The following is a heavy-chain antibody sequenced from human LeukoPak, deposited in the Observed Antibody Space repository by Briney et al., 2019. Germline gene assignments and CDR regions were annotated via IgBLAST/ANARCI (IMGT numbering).Heavy chain of an antibody. CDR3: ARDVGAATHDAFDI. CDR2: IKQDGSEK. D-gene: IGHD2-15*01. V-gene: IGHV3-7*01. CDR1: GFTFSSYW. J-gene: IGHJ3*02. Sequence: GGSLRLSCAASGFTFSSYWMSWVRQAPGKGLEWVANIKQDGSEKYYVDSVKGRFTISRDNAKDSLYLQMNSLRAEDTAVYYCARDVGAATHDAFDIWGQGTMVTVSS.